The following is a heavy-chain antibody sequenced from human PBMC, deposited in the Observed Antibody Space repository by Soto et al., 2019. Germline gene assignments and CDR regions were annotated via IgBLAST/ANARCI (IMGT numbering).Heavy chain of an antibody. Sequence: GASVKVSCKASGYTFTSYAMHWARQAPGQRLEWMGWINAGNGNTKYSQKFQGRVTITRDTSASTAYMELSSLRSEDTAVYYCARVLGGPGWYYYYGMDVWGQGTTVTVS. CDR1: GYTFTSYA. CDR3: ARVLGGPGWYYYYGMDV. D-gene: IGHD6-19*01. J-gene: IGHJ6*02. V-gene: IGHV1-3*01. CDR2: INAGNGNT.